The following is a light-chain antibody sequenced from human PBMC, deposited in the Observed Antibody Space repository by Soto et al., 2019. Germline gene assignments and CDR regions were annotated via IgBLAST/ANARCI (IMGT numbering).Light chain of an antibody. CDR1: SVDINY. J-gene: IGLJ3*02. V-gene: IGLV2-8*01. CDR2: EVT. Sequence: QSALTQPPSASGSRGQSVTISCTGTSVDINYVSWFQQHPGKAPKLIICEVTKRPSGVPDRFSGSKSGNTASLTVSGLQDDDEADYYCRPYAGRDIWVFGGGTKLTVL. CDR3: RPYAGRDIWV.